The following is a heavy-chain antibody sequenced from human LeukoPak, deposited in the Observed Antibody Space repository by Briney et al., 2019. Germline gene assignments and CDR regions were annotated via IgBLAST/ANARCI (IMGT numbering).Heavy chain of an antibody. V-gene: IGHV4-39*01. D-gene: IGHD6-13*01. Sequence: SETLSLTCTVSGGSISSSSYYWGWIRQPPGKGLEWIRSIYYSGSTYYNPSLKSRVTISVDTSKNQFSLKLSSVTAADTAVYYCARIAAAGIYYFDYWGQGTLVTVSS. CDR2: IYYSGST. CDR3: ARIAAAGIYYFDY. CDR1: GGSISSSSYY. J-gene: IGHJ4*02.